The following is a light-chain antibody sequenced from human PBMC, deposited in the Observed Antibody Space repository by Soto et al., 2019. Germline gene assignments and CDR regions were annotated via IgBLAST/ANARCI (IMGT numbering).Light chain of an antibody. CDR1: SSNIGSNT. J-gene: IGLJ1*01. CDR3: AAWDDSLNALV. CDR2: SNN. V-gene: IGLV1-44*01. Sequence: LTQPPSASGTPGQRVTISCSGSSSNIGSNTVSWYQQVPGTAPKLLIYSNNQRPSGVPDRFSGSKSGTSASLATSGLQSEDEADYYCAAWDDSLNALVFGTGTKVTVL.